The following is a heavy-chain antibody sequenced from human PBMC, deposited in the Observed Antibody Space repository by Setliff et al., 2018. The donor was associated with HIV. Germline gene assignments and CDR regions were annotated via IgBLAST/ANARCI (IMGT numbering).Heavy chain of an antibody. D-gene: IGHD6-19*01. Sequence: ASVKVSCKASGYTFTNYGISWVRQASGQGLEWMGWISAYNGNTNYAQKLQGRVTMTTDTSTSTAYMELRSLRSDDTAVYYCARYGSGWPLWYFDLWGRGTLVTVSS. CDR1: GYTFTNYG. CDR3: ARYGSGWPLWYFDL. V-gene: IGHV1-18*01. CDR2: ISAYNGNT. J-gene: IGHJ2*01.